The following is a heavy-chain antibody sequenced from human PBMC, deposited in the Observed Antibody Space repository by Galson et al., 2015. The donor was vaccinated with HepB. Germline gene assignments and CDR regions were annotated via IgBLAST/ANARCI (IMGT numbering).Heavy chain of an antibody. CDR2: ISYSGTL. CDR1: GFSFDDYA. J-gene: IGHJ6*02. V-gene: IGHV3-9*01. CDR3: TKDRSTTFFDMDV. D-gene: IGHD1-1*01. Sequence: LRLPCASLGFSFDDYAMHWVRQGPGKGLEWVSGISYSGTLGYEVFVKGRFTISRHNAKNSLYLEMDSLRAEDTALYYCTKDRSTTFFDMDVWGRGTTVTVSS.